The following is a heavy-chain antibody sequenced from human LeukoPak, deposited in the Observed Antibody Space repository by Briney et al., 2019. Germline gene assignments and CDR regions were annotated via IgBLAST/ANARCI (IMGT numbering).Heavy chain of an antibody. CDR3: ARDREEDYYMDI. CDR1: AFTYNYYS. Sequence: PGGSLRLSCAASAFTYNYYSMNWVRQAPGKGLEWVSSISSSSRYIYYADSVKGRFTISRDNAKNSLYLQMNSLRAEDTAVYYCARDREEDYYMDIWGTGTTVTVSS. CDR2: ISSSSRYI. V-gene: IGHV3-21*01. J-gene: IGHJ6*03.